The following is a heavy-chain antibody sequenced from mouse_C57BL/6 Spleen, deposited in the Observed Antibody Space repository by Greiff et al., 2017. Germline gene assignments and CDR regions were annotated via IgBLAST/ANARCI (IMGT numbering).Heavy chain of an antibody. CDR1: GYTFTSYW. J-gene: IGHJ3*01. CDR2: INPSNGGT. V-gene: IGHV1-53*01. D-gene: IGHD3-1*01. CDR3: ARGGLPEFAY. Sequence: QVHVKQPGTELVKPGASVKLSCKASGYTFTSYWMHWVKQRPGQGLEWIGNINPSNGGTNYNEKFKSKATLTVDKSSSTAYMQLSSLTAEDSAVYYCARGGLPEFAYWGQGTLVTVSA.